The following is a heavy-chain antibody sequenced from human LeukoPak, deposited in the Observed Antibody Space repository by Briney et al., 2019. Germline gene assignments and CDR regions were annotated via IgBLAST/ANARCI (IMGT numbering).Heavy chain of an antibody. J-gene: IGHJ4*02. CDR2: INHSGST. CDR1: GGSFSGYY. D-gene: IGHD3-3*01. CDR3: ARDYTGDFNYFDY. Sequence: SETLSLTCAVCGGSFSGYYWSWIRQPPGKGLEWIGEINHSGSTNYNPSLKSRVTISVDTSKNQFSLKLSSVTAADTAVYYCARDYTGDFNYFDYWGQGTLVTVSS. V-gene: IGHV4-34*01.